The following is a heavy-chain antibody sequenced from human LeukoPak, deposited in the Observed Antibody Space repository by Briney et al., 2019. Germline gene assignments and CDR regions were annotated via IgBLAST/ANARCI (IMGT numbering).Heavy chain of an antibody. D-gene: IGHD5-12*01. CDR3: ARDGPSGYGAPDY. CDR1: GFTFSSYS. CDR2: ISSSSSYI. Sequence: PGGSLRLSCAASGFTFSSYSMNWVRQAPGKGLEWVSSISSSSSYIYYADSVKGRFTISRDNAKNSLYLQMNSLRAEDTAVYYCARDGPSGYGAPDYWGQGTLATVSS. J-gene: IGHJ4*02. V-gene: IGHV3-21*01.